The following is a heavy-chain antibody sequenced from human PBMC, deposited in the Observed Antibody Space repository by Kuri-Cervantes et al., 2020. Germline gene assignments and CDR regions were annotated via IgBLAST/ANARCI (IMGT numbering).Heavy chain of an antibody. CDR3: AKDQEQYFDRYCFDY. V-gene: IGHV3-66*02. J-gene: IGHJ4*02. CDR1: GFTLSSYD. CDR2: IYSGGST. Sequence: GESLKISCAASGFTLSSYDLSWVRQAPGKGQEWVSVIYSGGSTYYADSVKGRFTISRDNSKNTLYLQMNSLRAEDTAVYYCAKDQEQYFDRYCFDYWGQGTLVTDSS. D-gene: IGHD3-9*01.